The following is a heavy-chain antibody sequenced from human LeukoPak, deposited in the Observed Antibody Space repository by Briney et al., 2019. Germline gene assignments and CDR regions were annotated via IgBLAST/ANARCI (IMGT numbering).Heavy chain of an antibody. D-gene: IGHD5-24*01. Sequence: SETLSLNCSVSGGSVSSGGYYWGRIRQPAGKGLEWIGRIENSGTTNYNPSFRSRVPISTDTSNNHFSLNVRSLNAADTAVYNCARVWGRWLHVVDHSARGILVTVSS. CDR1: GGSVSSGGYY. J-gene: IGHJ5*02. V-gene: IGHV4-61*02. CDR3: ARVWGRWLHVVDH. CDR2: IENSGTT.